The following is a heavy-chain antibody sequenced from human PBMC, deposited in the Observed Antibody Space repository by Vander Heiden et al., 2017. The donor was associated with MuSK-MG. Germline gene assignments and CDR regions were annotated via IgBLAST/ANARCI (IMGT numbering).Heavy chain of an antibody. J-gene: IGHJ5*02. D-gene: IGHD5-12*01. V-gene: IGHV1-2*02. CDR2: INPNSGGT. Sequence: QVQLVQSGAEVKKPGASVKVSCTASGYPFTGYYMHWVRQAPGQGLEWMGWINPNSGGTNYAQKFQGRVTMTRDTSISTAYMELSRLRSDDTAVYYCARGAGIGYGGYRSWFDPWGQGTLVTVSS. CDR1: GYPFTGYY. CDR3: ARGAGIGYGGYRSWFDP.